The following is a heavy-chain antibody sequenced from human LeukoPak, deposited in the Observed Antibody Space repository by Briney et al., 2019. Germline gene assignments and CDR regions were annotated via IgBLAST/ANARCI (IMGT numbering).Heavy chain of an antibody. CDR2: IIPMLRSS. D-gene: IGHD6-25*01. Sequence: SVKVSCKSSGGTFGGYTISWVRQAPGQGLEWMGGIIPMLRSSTYAQSFQGRLTITTDESTTTVHMELRSLRSEDTAVYYCARELSAAAPYYMDVWGKGTTVTVSS. V-gene: IGHV1-69*16. CDR1: GGTFGGYT. J-gene: IGHJ6*03. CDR3: ARELSAAAPYYMDV.